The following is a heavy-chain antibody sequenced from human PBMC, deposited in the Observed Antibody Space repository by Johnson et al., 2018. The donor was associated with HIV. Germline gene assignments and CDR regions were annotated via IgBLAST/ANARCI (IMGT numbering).Heavy chain of an antibody. Sequence: VQLVESGGGVVRPGESLRLSCAASGFTFDDYGMSWVRQAPGKGLEWVSGINWNGGSTGYVDSMKGRFTISRDNARNSLYLQMNSLRAEDTALYYCARGKGAAVCLDAFDIWGQGTMFTVSS. V-gene: IGHV3-20*04. CDR2: INWNGGST. D-gene: IGHD6-13*01. CDR3: ARGKGAAVCLDAFDI. J-gene: IGHJ3*02. CDR1: GFTFDDYG.